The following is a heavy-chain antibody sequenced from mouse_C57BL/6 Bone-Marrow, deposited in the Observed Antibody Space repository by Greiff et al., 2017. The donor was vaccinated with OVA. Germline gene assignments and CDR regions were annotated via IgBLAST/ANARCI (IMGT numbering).Heavy chain of an antibody. V-gene: IGHV1-15*01. CDR1: GYTFTDYE. CDR2: IDPETGGT. CDR3: TNYYGSSDWFAY. J-gene: IGHJ3*01. D-gene: IGHD1-1*01. Sequence: VQLQQSGAELVRPGASVTLSCKASGYTFTDYEMHWVKQTPVHGLEWIGAIDPETGGTAYNQKFKGKAILTADKSSSTAYMELRSLTSEDSAVYDCTNYYGSSDWFAYWGQGTLVTVSA.